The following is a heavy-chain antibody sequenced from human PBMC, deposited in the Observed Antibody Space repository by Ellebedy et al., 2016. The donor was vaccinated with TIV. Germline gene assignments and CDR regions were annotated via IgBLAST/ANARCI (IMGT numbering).Heavy chain of an antibody. CDR2: IKQDGSEK. Sequence: GESLKISXAASGFTFSSYWMSWVRQAPGKGLEWVANIKQDGSEKYYVDSVKGRFTISRDNAKNSLYLQMNSLRAEDTAVYYCARDSYSSSWQRTYWGQGTLVTVSS. D-gene: IGHD6-13*01. V-gene: IGHV3-7*01. CDR1: GFTFSSYW. CDR3: ARDSYSSSWQRTY. J-gene: IGHJ4*02.